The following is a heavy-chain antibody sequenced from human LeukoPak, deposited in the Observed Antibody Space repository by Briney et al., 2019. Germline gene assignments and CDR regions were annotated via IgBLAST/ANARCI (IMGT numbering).Heavy chain of an antibody. CDR2: ISGSGGST. Sequence: GGSLRLSCAASGFTFSSYDMRWVRQAPGKGLEWVSGISGSGGSTYYADSAKGRFTISRDNSKNTLYLQMNSLRAEDTAVYYCAKDRSLTIRLYGSGSSASKWFDAWGQGTLVTVSS. CDR3: AKDRSLTIRLYGSGSSASKWFDA. V-gene: IGHV3-23*01. CDR1: GFTFSSYD. D-gene: IGHD3-10*01. J-gene: IGHJ5*02.